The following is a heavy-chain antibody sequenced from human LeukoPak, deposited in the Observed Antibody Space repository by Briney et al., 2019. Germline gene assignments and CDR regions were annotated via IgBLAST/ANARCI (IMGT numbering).Heavy chain of an antibody. D-gene: IGHD6-6*01. CDR3: ARSQLPPIVAFDI. CDR2: VDPEDGET. J-gene: IGHJ3*02. Sequence: GATVKISCKASGYTFTDYYMHWVQQAPGKGLEWMGRVDPEDGETIYAEKFQGRVTITADTSTDTAYMELSSLRSDDTAVYYCARSQLPPIVAFDIWGQGTMVTVSS. V-gene: IGHV1-69-2*01. CDR1: GYTFTDYY.